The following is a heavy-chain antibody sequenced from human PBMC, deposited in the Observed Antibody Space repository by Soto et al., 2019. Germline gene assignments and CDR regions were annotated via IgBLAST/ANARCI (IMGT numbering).Heavy chain of an antibody. Sequence: QVQLQESGPGLVKPSETLSLTCTVSGGSISSYYWSWIRQPPGKGLEWIGYIYYSGSTNYNPSLKSRVTMSVDTSKNQFSLKLSSVTAADTAVYYCARGTYIAAASFDYWGQGTLVTVSS. V-gene: IGHV4-59*01. CDR3: ARGTYIAAASFDY. J-gene: IGHJ4*02. CDR1: GGSISSYY. CDR2: IYYSGST. D-gene: IGHD6-13*01.